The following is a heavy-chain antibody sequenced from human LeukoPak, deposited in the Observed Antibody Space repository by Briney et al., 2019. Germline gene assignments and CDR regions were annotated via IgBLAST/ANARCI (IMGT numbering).Heavy chain of an antibody. D-gene: IGHD3-10*01. CDR1: GYSFTGNY. CDR3: ASPKLGSGSYYDY. J-gene: IGHJ4*02. CDR2: INPNNGDT. Sequence: GASVKVSCKASGYSFTGNYMHWVRQAPGQGLEWMGWINPNNGDTNYAQKFQGRVTMTRDTSISTAYLELSSLRSDDTAVYYCASPKLGSGSYYDYWGQGTLVTVSS. V-gene: IGHV1-2*02.